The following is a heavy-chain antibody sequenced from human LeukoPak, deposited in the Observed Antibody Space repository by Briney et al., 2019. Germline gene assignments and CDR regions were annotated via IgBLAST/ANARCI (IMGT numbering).Heavy chain of an antibody. D-gene: IGHD6-19*01. Sequence: GGSLRLSCAASGFAFSSYVISWVRQAPGKGLEWVSAISGSGGSTYYADSVKGRFTISRDNSKNTLYLQMNSLRAEDTAVYYCAKIIAVALGLTDYWGQGTLVTVSS. CDR1: GFAFSSYV. CDR3: AKIIAVALGLTDY. J-gene: IGHJ4*02. CDR2: ISGSGGST. V-gene: IGHV3-23*01.